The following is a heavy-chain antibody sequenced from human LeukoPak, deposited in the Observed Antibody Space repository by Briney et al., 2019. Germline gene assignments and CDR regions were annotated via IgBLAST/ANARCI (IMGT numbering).Heavy chain of an antibody. CDR3: ARDSGSYPHWFAP. CDR1: GGSISSYY. J-gene: IGHJ5*02. D-gene: IGHD1-26*01. V-gene: IGHV4-59*01. Sequence: SETLSLTCTVSGGSISSYYWNWIRQPPGKGLEWIGYIFYSGITNYNPSLKSRVTISVDTSKKQFSLKLTSVSAADTAVYYCARDSGSYPHWFAPWGQGTLVTVSS. CDR2: IFYSGIT.